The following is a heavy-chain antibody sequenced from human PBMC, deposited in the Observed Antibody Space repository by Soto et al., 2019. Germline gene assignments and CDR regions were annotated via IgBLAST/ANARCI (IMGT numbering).Heavy chain of an antibody. CDR3: ARSVEWLASFDY. V-gene: IGHV1-8*01. J-gene: IGHJ4*02. CDR1: GYTFTSYD. Sequence: QVQLVQSGAEVKKPGASVKVSCKASGYTFTSYDINWVRQATGQGLEWMGWMNPNSGNTGNAQKFQGRITMTRNTSISTAYMELSSLRSEDTAVYCCARSVEWLASFDYWGQGTLVTVSS. CDR2: MNPNSGNT. D-gene: IGHD6-19*01.